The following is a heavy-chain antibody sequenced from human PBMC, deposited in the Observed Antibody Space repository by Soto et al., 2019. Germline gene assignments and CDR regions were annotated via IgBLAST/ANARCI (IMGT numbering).Heavy chain of an antibody. D-gene: IGHD5-18*01. J-gene: IGHJ6*02. V-gene: IGHV3-30-3*01. CDR1: GFTFSSYA. CDR2: ISYDGSNK. CDR3: ARDRIQLWTYYYYGMDV. Sequence: GGSLRLSCAASGFTFSSYAMHWVRQAPGKGLEWVAVISYDGSNKYYADSVKGRFTISRDNSKNTLYLQMNSLRAEDTAVYYCARDRIQLWTYYYYGMDVWGPGTTVTVSS.